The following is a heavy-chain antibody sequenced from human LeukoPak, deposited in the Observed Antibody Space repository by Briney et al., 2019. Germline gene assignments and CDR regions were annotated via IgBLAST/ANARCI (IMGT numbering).Heavy chain of an antibody. Sequence: ASVKVSCKASGYTFTGYYMHWVRQAPGQGLEWMGWINPNSGGTNYAQKFQGRVTMTRDTSISTAYMELSRLRSDDTAVYYCATGGYSSSWYTTSPQSDYWGQGTLVTVSS. CDR3: ATGGYSSSWYTTSPQSDY. V-gene: IGHV1-2*02. CDR1: GYTFTGYY. CDR2: INPNSGGT. D-gene: IGHD6-13*01. J-gene: IGHJ4*02.